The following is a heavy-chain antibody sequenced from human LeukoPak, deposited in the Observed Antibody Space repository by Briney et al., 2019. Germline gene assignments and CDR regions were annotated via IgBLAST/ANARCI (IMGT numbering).Heavy chain of an antibody. V-gene: IGHV3-21*01. D-gene: IGHD3-3*01. Sequence: PGGSLRLSCAASGFTFSSYSMNWVRQAPGKGLEWVSSISSSSSYIYYADSVKGRFTISRDNAKNSLYLQMNSLRAENTAVYYFARDIHYDFWSERYYGMDVWGQGTTVTVSS. CDR1: GFTFSSYS. J-gene: IGHJ6*02. CDR3: ARDIHYDFWSERYYGMDV. CDR2: ISSSSSYI.